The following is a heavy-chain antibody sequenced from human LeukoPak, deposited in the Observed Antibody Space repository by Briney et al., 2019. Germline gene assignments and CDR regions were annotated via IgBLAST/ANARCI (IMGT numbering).Heavy chain of an antibody. V-gene: IGHV4-39*01. Sequence: PSETLSLTCTVSGGSISSSSYYWGWLRQPPGTGLEWIGSIYYSGSTYYNPSLKSRVTISVDTSKNQFSLKLSSVTAADTAVYYCASSKGLAGAFDIWGQGTMVTVSS. J-gene: IGHJ3*02. CDR3: ASSKGLAGAFDI. CDR1: GGSISSSSYY. D-gene: IGHD5-12*01. CDR2: IYYSGST.